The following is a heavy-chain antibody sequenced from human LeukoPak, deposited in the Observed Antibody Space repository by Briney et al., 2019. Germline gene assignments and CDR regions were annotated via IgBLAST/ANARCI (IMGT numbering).Heavy chain of an antibody. J-gene: IGHJ4*02. CDR1: GFTFSSYA. D-gene: IGHD3-22*01. CDR3: AKVGAPNYYDSSGYWY. V-gene: IGHV3-23*01. CDR2: ISGSGGST. Sequence: GGSLRLSCAASGFTFSSYAMSWVRQAPGKGLEWVSAISGSGGSTYYADSVKGRFTISRDNSKNTLYLQMNSLRAEDTAVYYCAKVGAPNYYDSSGYWYWGQGTLVIVSS.